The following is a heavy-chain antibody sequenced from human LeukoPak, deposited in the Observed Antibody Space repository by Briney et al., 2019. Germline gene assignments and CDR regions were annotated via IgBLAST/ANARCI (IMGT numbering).Heavy chain of an antibody. CDR3: ARETAAAAVSDY. CDR2: ISSSSSYI. V-gene: IGHV3-21*01. CDR1: GFTFSSYS. Sequence: GGSLRLSCAASGFTFSSYSMNWVRQAPGKGPEWVSSISSSSSYIYYADSVKGRFTISRDNAKNSLYLQMNSLRAEDTAVYYCARETAAAAVSDYWGQGTLVTVSS. D-gene: IGHD6-13*01. J-gene: IGHJ4*02.